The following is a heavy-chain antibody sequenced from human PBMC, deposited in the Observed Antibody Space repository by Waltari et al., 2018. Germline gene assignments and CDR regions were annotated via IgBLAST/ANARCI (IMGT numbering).Heavy chain of an antibody. J-gene: IGHJ4*02. Sequence: QVQLVQSGAEVKKPGSSVKVSCKASGGTFSSYAISWVRQTPGQGLEWMGRIIPIFGTANYEQKFQGRVTITADKSTSTAYMELSSLRSEDTAVYYCARGVYGDYGKYYFDYWGQGTLVTVSS. CDR2: IIPIFGTA. V-gene: IGHV1-69*08. CDR3: ARGVYGDYGKYYFDY. CDR1: GGTFSSYA. D-gene: IGHD4-17*01.